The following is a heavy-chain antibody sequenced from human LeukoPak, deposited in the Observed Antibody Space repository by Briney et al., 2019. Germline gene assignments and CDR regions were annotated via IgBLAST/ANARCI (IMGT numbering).Heavy chain of an antibody. CDR2: TYYRSKWYD. Sequence: SQTLSLTCAISGDSVSSKNGAWNWIRQSPSRGLEWLGRTYYRSKWYDEYADSVKGRVTISPDTSKNQFSLHVYSVTPEDTAVYYCARDLGTSGWYAFDFWGQGTLVTVSS. V-gene: IGHV6-1*01. J-gene: IGHJ5*01. CDR3: ARDLGTSGWYAFDF. CDR1: GDSVSSKNGA. D-gene: IGHD6-19*01.